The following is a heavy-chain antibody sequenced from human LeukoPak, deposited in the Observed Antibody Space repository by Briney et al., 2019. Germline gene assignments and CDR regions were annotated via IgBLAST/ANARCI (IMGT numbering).Heavy chain of an antibody. CDR2: IYYSGST. V-gene: IGHV4-30-4*01. J-gene: IGHJ6*02. D-gene: IGHD2-2*01. CDR1: GGSISSGDYY. Sequence: SQTLSLTCTVSGGSISSGDYYWSWIRQPPGKGLEWIGYIYYSGSTYYNPSLKSRVTISVDTSKNQFSLKLSSVTAADTAVYYCARDQHCSSTSCYGSHGMDVWGQGTTVTVSS. CDR3: ARDQHCSSTSCYGSHGMDV.